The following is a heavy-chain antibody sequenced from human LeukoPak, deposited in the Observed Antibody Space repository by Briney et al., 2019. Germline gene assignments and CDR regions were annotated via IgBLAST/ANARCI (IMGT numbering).Heavy chain of an antibody. Sequence: SETLSLTRIVSGGSISNYDWSWIRQPPGKGLEWIGYISYSGTPNYNPPLNSQVPKSLDASKNQFSLMMTSATAADTAVYYCARDLLADTTGTVDYWGQGTLVTVSS. V-gene: IGHV4-59*01. CDR3: ARDLLADTTGTVDY. CDR2: ISYSGTP. D-gene: IGHD1-1*01. CDR1: GGSISNYD. J-gene: IGHJ4*02.